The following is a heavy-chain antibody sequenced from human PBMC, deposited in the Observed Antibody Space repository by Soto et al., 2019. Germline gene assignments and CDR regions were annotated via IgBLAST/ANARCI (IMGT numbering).Heavy chain of an antibody. CDR3: AKGRAARGPGLYYFDY. Sequence: GGSLRLSCATSGFTFSGYALNWVRQAPGKGLEWVSSISGSGSYIYYADSVEGRFTISRDNAKESVFLEMSSLRAEDTAVYYCAKGRAARGPGLYYFDYWGQGTLVTVSS. CDR2: ISGSGSYI. J-gene: IGHJ4*02. D-gene: IGHD3-16*01. V-gene: IGHV3-21*01. CDR1: GFTFSGYA.